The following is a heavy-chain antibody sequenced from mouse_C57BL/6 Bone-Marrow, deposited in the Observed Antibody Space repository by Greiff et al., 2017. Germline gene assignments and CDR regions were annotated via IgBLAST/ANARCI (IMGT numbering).Heavy chain of an antibody. J-gene: IGHJ2*01. Sequence: VQLQQSGAELARPGASVKLSCKASGSTFTSYGISWVKQRTGQGLEWIGEIYPRSGNTYYNEKFKGKATMTADTSSSTAYMELRSLTSEDSAVYFGAGGRDGYPGRFDYWGQGTTLTVSS. V-gene: IGHV1-81*01. CDR2: IYPRSGNT. CDR1: GSTFTSYG. D-gene: IGHD2-3*01. CDR3: AGGRDGYPGRFDY.